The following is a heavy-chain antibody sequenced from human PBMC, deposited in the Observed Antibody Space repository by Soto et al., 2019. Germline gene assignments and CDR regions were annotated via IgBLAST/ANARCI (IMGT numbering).Heavy chain of an antibody. CDR3: ARVGHITNYGMAV. D-gene: IGHD1-26*01. CDR2: IIPFFGTS. V-gene: IGHV1-69*01. Sequence: QVQLVQSGAEVKKPGSSVKVSCGASGGTFSSYPINWVRQAPGQGLEWMGGIIPFFGTSNYAQKFQGRVTMTADESTSTAYMELRSLRSEDTAVYYCARVGHITNYGMAVWCQGTTVTVAS. CDR1: GGTFSSYP. J-gene: IGHJ6*02.